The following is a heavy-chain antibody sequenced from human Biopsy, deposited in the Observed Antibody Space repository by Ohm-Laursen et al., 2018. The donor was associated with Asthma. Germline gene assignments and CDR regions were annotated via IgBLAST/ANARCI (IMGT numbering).Heavy chain of an antibody. CDR2: ITGSGGFT. J-gene: IGHJ4*02. CDR1: GFTFSNYA. V-gene: IGHV3-23*01. D-gene: IGHD1-26*01. CDR3: AKGGTYTTDRYAY. Sequence: SLRLSCAASGFTFSNYAMSWVRQAPGKGLEWVSSITGSGGFTYNADSVKGRFTISRDKSEDTLYLQMNSLRADDTAVYYCAKGGTYTTDRYAYWGQGSLVTVSS.